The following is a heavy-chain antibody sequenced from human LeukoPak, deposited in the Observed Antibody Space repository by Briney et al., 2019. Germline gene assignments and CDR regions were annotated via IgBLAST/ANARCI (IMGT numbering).Heavy chain of an antibody. Sequence: SETLPLTCTVSGGSISSYYWSWIRQPPGKGLEWIGYIYYSGSTNYNPSLKSRVTISVDTSKNQFSLKLSSVTAADTAVYYCARIYCSGGSCYIDYWGQGTLVTVSS. CDR1: GGSISSYY. V-gene: IGHV4-59*01. CDR2: IYYSGST. D-gene: IGHD2-15*01. J-gene: IGHJ4*02. CDR3: ARIYCSGGSCYIDY.